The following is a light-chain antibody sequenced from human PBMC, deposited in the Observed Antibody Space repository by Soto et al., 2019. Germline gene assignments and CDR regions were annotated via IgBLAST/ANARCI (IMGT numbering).Light chain of an antibody. Sequence: EIVMTQSPATLSVSPGERATLSCRASQSVSNNVAWYQQKPGQTPRLLTYGASTRATGIPARFSGSGSGTEFTLTISSLQSEDFAVYYCQQYNDWPPLTFGGGTKVEIK. J-gene: IGKJ4*01. CDR1: QSVSNN. CDR3: QQYNDWPPLT. V-gene: IGKV3-15*01. CDR2: GAS.